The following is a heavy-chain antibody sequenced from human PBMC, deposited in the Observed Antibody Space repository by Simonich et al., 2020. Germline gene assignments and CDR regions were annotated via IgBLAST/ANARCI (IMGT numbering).Heavy chain of an antibody. Sequence: EVQLVESGGGLVQPGGSLRLSCAASGFTFSSYWMSWVRKAPGKGLEGVANIKQDGSAKYYVASVKGRFTISRDNAKNSLYLQMNSLRAEDTAVYYCACLGTGDAFDIWGQGTMVTVSS. CDR3: ACLGTGDAFDI. CDR1: GFTFSSYW. V-gene: IGHV3-7*01. D-gene: IGHD3-9*01. CDR2: IKQDGSAK. J-gene: IGHJ3*02.